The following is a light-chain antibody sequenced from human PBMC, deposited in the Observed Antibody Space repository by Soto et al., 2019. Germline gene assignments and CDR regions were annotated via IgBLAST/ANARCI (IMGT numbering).Light chain of an antibody. J-gene: IGKJ2*01. Sequence: DIQMTQSPSTLSASVGDRVTITCRASQSISTWLAWYQQKPGKAPKVLVHTASSLENGVPSRFSGTGSETEFTLTISSLQPDDFATYYCQHYKHYTESAFGQGTKLEIK. CDR1: QSISTW. CDR3: QHYKHYTESA. V-gene: IGKV1-5*03. CDR2: TAS.